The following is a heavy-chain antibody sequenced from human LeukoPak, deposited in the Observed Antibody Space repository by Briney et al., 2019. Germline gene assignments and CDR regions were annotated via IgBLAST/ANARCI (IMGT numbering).Heavy chain of an antibody. CDR1: GFSISSHW. V-gene: IGHV3-23*01. CDR3: AKDRAYFDY. J-gene: IGHJ4*02. CDR2: ISGSGGST. D-gene: IGHD3-10*01. Sequence: GGSLRLSCVASGFSISSHWMSWVRQAPGKGLEWVSAISGSGGSTYYADSVKGRFTISRDNSKNTLYLQMNSLRAEDTAVYYCAKDRAYFDYWGQGTLVTVSS.